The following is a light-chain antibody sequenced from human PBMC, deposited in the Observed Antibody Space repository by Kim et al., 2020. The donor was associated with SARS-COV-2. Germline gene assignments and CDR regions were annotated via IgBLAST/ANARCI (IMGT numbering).Light chain of an antibody. CDR3: QTWGTRAGVV. CDR1: SGNSSYA. J-gene: IGLJ2*01. CDR2: LNSDGSH. V-gene: IGLV4-69*01. Sequence: VKLTCTLSSGNSSYAIAWHQQQPEKGPRYLMKLNSDGSHSKGDGIPDRFSGSSSGAERYLTISSLQSEDEADYYCQTWGTRAGVVFGGGTQLTVL.